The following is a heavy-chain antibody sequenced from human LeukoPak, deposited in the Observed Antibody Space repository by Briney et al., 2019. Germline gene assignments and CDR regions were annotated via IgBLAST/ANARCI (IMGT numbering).Heavy chain of an antibody. CDR2: ANPNGGAT. D-gene: IGHD4-17*01. V-gene: IGHV1-2*02. CDR1: RYTLTGYY. J-gene: IGHJ4*02. CDR3: ARAAVTTLPYFDY. Sequence: ASVTVSRTASRYTLTGYYMHWVRQATGQGVEWMGWANPNGGATNYAQKFQGRVTMTRDTSISTAYMELSRLRSDDTAVYYCARAAVTTLPYFDYWGQGTLVTVSS.